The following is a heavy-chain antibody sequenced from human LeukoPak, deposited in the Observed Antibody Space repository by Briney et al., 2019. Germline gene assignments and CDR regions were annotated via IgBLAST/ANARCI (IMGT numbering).Heavy chain of an antibody. V-gene: IGHV4-61*02. J-gene: IGHJ4*02. Sequence: SETLSLTCTVSGDSISSGDYYWSWIRQPAGKGLEWIGRISSSGSTNYNPSLKSRVTISVDTSKNQFSLKVTSVTAADTAVYYCASAYYDILGGHFDYWGQGTLVTVSS. CDR1: GDSISSGDYY. D-gene: IGHD3-9*01. CDR3: ASAYYDILGGHFDY. CDR2: ISSSGST.